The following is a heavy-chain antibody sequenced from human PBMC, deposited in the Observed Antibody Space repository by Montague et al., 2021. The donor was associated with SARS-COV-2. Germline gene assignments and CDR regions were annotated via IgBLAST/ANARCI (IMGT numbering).Heavy chain of an antibody. D-gene: IGHD3-22*01. J-gene: IGHJ3*02. CDR1: GGSISSYY. V-gene: IGHV4-4*07. CDR3: ASERGPYYFDSSGYDNAFVI. Sequence: SETLSLTCTVSGGSISSYYWSWIRQPAGKGLEWIGRLYTSGSTNYNPSLKSRVTISVDTSTNQFSLKLSSVTAAATAVYYCASERGPYYFDSSGYDNAFVIWGQGTMVTVSS. CDR2: LYTSGST.